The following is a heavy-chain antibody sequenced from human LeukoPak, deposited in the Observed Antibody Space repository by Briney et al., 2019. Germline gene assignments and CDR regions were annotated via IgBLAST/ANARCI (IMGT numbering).Heavy chain of an antibody. V-gene: IGHV5-51*01. Sequence: GESLQISCKGSGYSFTSYWIGWVRQMPGKGLEWMGIIYPGDSDTRYSPSFQGQVTISADKSISTAYLQWSSLKASDTAMYYCARPGYCSSTSCYASFWGQGTLVTVFS. J-gene: IGHJ4*02. CDR2: IYPGDSDT. CDR1: GYSFTSYW. D-gene: IGHD2-2*01. CDR3: ARPGYCSSTSCYASF.